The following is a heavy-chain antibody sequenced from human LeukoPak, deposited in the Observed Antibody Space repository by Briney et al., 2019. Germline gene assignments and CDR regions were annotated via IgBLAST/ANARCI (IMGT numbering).Heavy chain of an antibody. CDR1: GYRFTNYW. Sequence: GESLKISCEAPGYRFTNYWIGWVRQMPGKGLEWMGIIYSGDSDTRYSPSFQGQVTISADKSISTAYLQWSSLKASVTAIYYCARRRYSSTWFSFDYWGQGTLVTVSS. V-gene: IGHV5-51*01. J-gene: IGHJ4*02. CDR2: IYSGDSDT. CDR3: ARRRYSSTWFSFDY. D-gene: IGHD6-13*01.